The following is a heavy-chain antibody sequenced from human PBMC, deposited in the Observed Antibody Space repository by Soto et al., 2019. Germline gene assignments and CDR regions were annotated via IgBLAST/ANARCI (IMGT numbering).Heavy chain of an antibody. CDR2: ISAYNGDT. V-gene: IGHV1-18*04. CDR1: GYSFTTHG. Sequence: ASVKVSCKASGYSFTTHGISWVRRAPGHGLEWMGWISAYNGDTHYVQRFQGRLTMTTDTSTSTAYMELRSLTSDDTAVYYCSRDPPFSGILRGTPLMDVWGQGTTVTVSS. J-gene: IGHJ6*02. CDR3: SRDPPFSGILRGTPLMDV. D-gene: IGHD4-17*01.